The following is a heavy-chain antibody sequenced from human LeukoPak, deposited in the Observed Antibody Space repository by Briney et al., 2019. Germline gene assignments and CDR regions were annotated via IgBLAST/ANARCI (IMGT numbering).Heavy chain of an antibody. CDR1: GGSISSYY. Sequence: PSETLSLTCTVSGGSISSYYWSRIRQPPGKGLEWIGYIYYSGSTNYNPSPKSRVTISVDTSKNQFSLKLSSVTAADTAVYYCARGLLNSGLHPFDYWGQGTLVTVSS. CDR3: ARGLLNSGLHPFDY. V-gene: IGHV4-59*01. CDR2: IYYSGST. D-gene: IGHD5-12*01. J-gene: IGHJ4*02.